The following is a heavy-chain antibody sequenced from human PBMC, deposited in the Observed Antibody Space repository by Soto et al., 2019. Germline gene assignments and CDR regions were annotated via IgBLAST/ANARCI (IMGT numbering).Heavy chain of an antibody. CDR2: IYHSGTT. J-gene: IGHJ5*01. CDR1: SGSINSSNW. V-gene: IGHV4-4*02. D-gene: IGHD2-15*01. Sequence: SETLSLTCAVSSGSINSSNWWSWVRQPPGKGLEWIGEIYHSGTTNYSPSLRSRVTISVDKSKNQFSLKLSSVTAADMAVYFCARVGRFCSGGSCCDQFGSWRQVPLVT. CDR3: ARVGRFCSGGSCCDQFGS.